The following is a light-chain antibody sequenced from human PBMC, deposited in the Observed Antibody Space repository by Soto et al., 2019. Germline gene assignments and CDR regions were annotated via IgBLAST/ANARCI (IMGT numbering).Light chain of an antibody. V-gene: IGLV2-8*01. CDR1: SSDVGGYNY. CDR3: SSYAGSNNLRV. CDR2: EVS. J-gene: IGLJ1*01. Sequence: QSVLTQPPSASGSPGQSVTISCTGTSSDVGGYNYVSWYQQHPGKAPKLMIYEVSKRPSGVPDRFSGSKSGNTASLTVSDLQAEDEADYYCSSYAGSNNLRVFGTGTKVTVL.